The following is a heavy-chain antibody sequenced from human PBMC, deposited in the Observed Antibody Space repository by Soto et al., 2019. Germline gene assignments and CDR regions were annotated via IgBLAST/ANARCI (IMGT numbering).Heavy chain of an antibody. CDR3: AKALGRDFSDFDS. J-gene: IGHJ4*02. D-gene: IGHD3-10*01. V-gene: IGHV3-23*01. Sequence: EVQLLESGGGLVQPGGSLRLSCEASGFTFSSNARTWFRQAPGKGLEWVSAISDRGCSTYYADSVAGRFTISRDNSRHTLYLQMNSLRAEDTAIYYCAKALGRDFSDFDSWGQGTQVTVSS. CDR2: ISDRGCST. CDR1: GFTFSSNA.